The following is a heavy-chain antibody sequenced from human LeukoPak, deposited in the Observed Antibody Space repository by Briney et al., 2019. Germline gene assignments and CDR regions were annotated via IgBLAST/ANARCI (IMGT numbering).Heavy chain of an antibody. D-gene: IGHD2-15*01. CDR2: IWYDGSNK. CDR1: GFTFSSYG. J-gene: IGHJ6*02. Sequence: PGGSLRLSCAASGFTFSSYGMHWVRHAPGKGLEWVAVIWYDGSNKYYADSVKGRFTISRDNSKNTLYLQMNSLRAEDTAVYYCARDLSTRYCSGGSCYPHYYYGMDVWGQGTTVTVSS. V-gene: IGHV3-33*01. CDR3: ARDLSTRYCSGGSCYPHYYYGMDV.